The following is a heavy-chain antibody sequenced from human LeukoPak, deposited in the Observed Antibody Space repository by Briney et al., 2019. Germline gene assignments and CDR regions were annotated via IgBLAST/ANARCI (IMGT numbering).Heavy chain of an antibody. J-gene: IGHJ4*02. V-gene: IGHV1-18*01. CDR2: ISTHNGNT. Sequence: ASVTVSCKASGYTFTSYGISWVRQAPEQVLEWMGWISTHNGNTNYAQKFQGRVTMTTDTSTSTAYMELRSLRSDDTAVYYCARGASYVILTGYSYFDYWGQGTLVTVSS. CDR3: ARGASYVILTGYSYFDY. CDR1: GYTFTSYG. D-gene: IGHD3-9*01.